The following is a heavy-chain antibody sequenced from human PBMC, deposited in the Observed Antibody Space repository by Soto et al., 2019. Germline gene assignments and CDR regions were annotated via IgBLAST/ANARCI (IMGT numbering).Heavy chain of an antibody. Sequence: LCGGSISTYYWTWIRQPPGKGLEWIGYVYYRGSTNYNPSLKSRVTILVDTSKNQFSLRLSSVTAADTAVYHCARTYYYGAGRWVFDLWGRGTLVTVCS. J-gene: IGHJ2*01. CDR2: VYYRGST. CDR1: GGSISTYY. D-gene: IGHD3-10*01. V-gene: IGHV4-59*01. CDR3: ARTYYYGAGRWVFDL.